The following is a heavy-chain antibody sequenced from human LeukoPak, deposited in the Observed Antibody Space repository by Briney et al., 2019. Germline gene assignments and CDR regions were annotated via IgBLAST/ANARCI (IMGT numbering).Heavy chain of an antibody. J-gene: IGHJ6*03. CDR2: IYSGGST. CDR3: ARGEDYMDV. CDR1: GFTFSNAW. Sequence: GGSLRLSCAASGFTFSNAWMSRVRQAPGKGLEWVSVIYSGGSTYYADSVKGRFTISRDNSKNTLYLQMNSLRAEDTAVYYCARGEDYMDVWGKGTTVTVSS. D-gene: IGHD1-26*01. V-gene: IGHV3-53*01.